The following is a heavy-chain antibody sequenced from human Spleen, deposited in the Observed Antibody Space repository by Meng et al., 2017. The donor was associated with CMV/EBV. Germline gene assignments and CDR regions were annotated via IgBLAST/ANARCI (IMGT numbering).Heavy chain of an antibody. CDR2: TRNKANSYTT. V-gene: IGHV3-72*01. J-gene: IGHJ4*02. Sequence: CAASGFTFSDHYMDWVHQAPGKGLEWVGRTRNKANSYTTEYAASVKGRFTISRDDSKNSLYLQMNSLKTEDTAVYYCARLSAPGEFDYWGQGTLVTVSS. CDR1: GFTFSDHY. CDR3: ARLSAPGEFDY.